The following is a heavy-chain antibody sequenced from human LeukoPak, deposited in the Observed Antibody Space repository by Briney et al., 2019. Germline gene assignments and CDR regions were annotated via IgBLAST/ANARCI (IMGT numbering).Heavy chain of an antibody. CDR3: ARVAAGGKGFDY. V-gene: IGHV3-13*01. J-gene: IGHJ4*02. D-gene: IGHD6-13*01. CDR2: IGTAGDT. Sequence: GGSLRLSCAASGFTFSSYAMSWVRQATGKGLEWVSAIGTAGDTYYSGSVKGRFTISRENAKNSLYLQMNSLRAGDTALYYCARVAAGGKGFDYWGQGTLVTVSS. CDR1: GFTFSSYA.